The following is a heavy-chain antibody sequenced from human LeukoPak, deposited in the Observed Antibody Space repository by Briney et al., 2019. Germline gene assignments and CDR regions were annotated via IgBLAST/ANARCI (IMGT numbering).Heavy chain of an antibody. CDR3: TLWASGYRFDY. CDR2: ISGSGGST. CDR1: GFTFSSYA. J-gene: IGHJ4*02. V-gene: IGHV3-23*01. D-gene: IGHD3-22*01. Sequence: GGSLRLSCAASGFTFSSYAMSWVRQAPGKGLEWVSAISGSGGSTYHADSMKGRFTISRDNSKNTLYLQMNSLRGEDTAVYYCTLWASGYRFDYWGQGTLVTVSS.